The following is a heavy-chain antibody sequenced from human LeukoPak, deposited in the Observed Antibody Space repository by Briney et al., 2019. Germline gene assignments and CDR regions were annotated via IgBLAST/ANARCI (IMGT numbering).Heavy chain of an antibody. J-gene: IGHJ6*02. Sequence: SETLSLTYTVSGGSISSYYWSWIRQPPGKGLEWIGYIYYSGSTNYNPSLKSRVTISVDTSKNQFSLKLSSVTAADTAVYYCAREGSHYYYYGMDVWGQGTTVTVSS. CDR3: AREGSHYYYYGMDV. CDR1: GGSISSYY. V-gene: IGHV4-59*01. CDR2: IYYSGST. D-gene: IGHD3-10*01.